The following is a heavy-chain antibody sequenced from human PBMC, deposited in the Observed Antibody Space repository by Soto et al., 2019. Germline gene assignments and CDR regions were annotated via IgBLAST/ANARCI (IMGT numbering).Heavy chain of an antibody. CDR3: ARDSPPVDY. CDR2: ISAYNGNT. J-gene: IGHJ4*02. V-gene: IGHV1-18*01. CDR1: GYTFSNYG. Sequence: QVQLVQSGAEVKKPGASVKVSCKASGYTFSNYGISWVRQAPGQGLEWMGWISAYNGNTKYAQKLQGRVTMTIDTTTSTAYMKLRSLRSDDTAVYYCARDSPPVDYWGQGTLVTVSS.